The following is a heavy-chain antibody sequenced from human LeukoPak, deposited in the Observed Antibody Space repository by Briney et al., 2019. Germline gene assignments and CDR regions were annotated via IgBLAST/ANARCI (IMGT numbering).Heavy chain of an antibody. D-gene: IGHD6-6*01. CDR3: AREDPQFYSSSGKRHYYYYGTDV. V-gene: IGHV4-61*02. Sequence: PSQTLSLTCTVSGGSISSGSYYWSWIRQPAGKGLEWIGRIYTSGSTNYNPSLKSRVTISVDTSKNQFSLKLSSVTAADTAVYYCAREDPQFYSSSGKRHYYYYGTDVWGQGTTVTVSS. CDR1: GGSISSGSYY. J-gene: IGHJ6*02. CDR2: IYTSGST.